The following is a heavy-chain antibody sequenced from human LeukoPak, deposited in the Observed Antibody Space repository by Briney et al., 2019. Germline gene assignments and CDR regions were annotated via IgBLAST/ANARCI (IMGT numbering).Heavy chain of an antibody. J-gene: IGHJ6*02. Sequence: GGSLRLSCAASGFTFSSYAMIWVRQAPGKGLEWASAITASGGSTYYADAVKGRFTISRDNAKNSLYLQMNSLRAEDTAVYYCARDPPTTPYCSSTSCHYYYYYGMDVWGQGTTVTVSS. CDR2: ITASGGST. D-gene: IGHD2-2*01. CDR3: ARDPPTTPYCSSTSCHYYYYYGMDV. V-gene: IGHV3-23*01. CDR1: GFTFSSYA.